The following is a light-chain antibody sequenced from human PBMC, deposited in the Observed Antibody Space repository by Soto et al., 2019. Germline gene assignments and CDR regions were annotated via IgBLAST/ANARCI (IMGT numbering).Light chain of an antibody. CDR1: QTISSTY. CDR2: GAS. V-gene: IGKV3-20*01. CDR3: QQYGSAPPWT. J-gene: IGKJ1*01. Sequence: DTVLTPSPGTLPLSPGERTTLSCRVSQTISSTYLARYQQKPGQAPRLRIYGASSRATGIPDRFSGSGSGTDFTLTISRLEPEDFAVYYCQQYGSAPPWTVGQGTRVEIK.